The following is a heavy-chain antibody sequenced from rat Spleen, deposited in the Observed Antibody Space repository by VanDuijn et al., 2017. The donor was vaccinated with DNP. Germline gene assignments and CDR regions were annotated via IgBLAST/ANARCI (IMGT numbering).Heavy chain of an antibody. D-gene: IGHD1-12*01. V-gene: IGHV5-7*01. CDR1: GFTFSDYN. CDR3: SRVDRDSYAHDY. J-gene: IGHJ2*01. Sequence: EVQLVESGGGLVQPGRSLKLSCAASGFTFSDYNMAWVRQAPKKGLEWVATISYDGDNTYYRDSVKGRFTISRDNAKSTLYLHMNSLRSEDMATYYCSRVDRDSYAHDYWGQGVMVTVS. CDR2: ISYDGDNT.